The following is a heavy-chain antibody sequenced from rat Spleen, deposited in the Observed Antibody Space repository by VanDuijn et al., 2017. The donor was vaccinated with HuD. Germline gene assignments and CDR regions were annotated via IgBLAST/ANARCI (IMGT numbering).Heavy chain of an antibody. D-gene: IGHD1-8*01. CDR3: ARQEDYSSYVYWYFDF. V-gene: IGHV5-25*01. J-gene: IGHJ1*01. Sequence: EVQLVESGGGLVQPGRSLKLSCAASGFTFSNFDMAWVRQAPTKGLEWVASISTGGGNTYYRDSVKGRFTISRDNAKSTLYLQMDSLRSEDTATYYCARQEDYSSYVYWYFDFWGPGTMVTVSS. CDR2: ISTGGGNT. CDR1: GFTFSNFD.